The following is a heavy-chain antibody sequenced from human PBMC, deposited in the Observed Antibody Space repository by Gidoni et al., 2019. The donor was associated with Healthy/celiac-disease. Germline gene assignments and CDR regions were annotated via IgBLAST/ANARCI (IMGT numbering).Heavy chain of an antibody. Sequence: QLQLQESGPGLVKSSETLSLTCTVSGGSISSSSYYWGWIRQPPGKGLEWIGSIYDRGSTYYTPSLKSRVTISVDTSKNQFSLKLSSVTAADTAVYYCARVTYYYDSSGYYRQFYFDYWGQGTLVTVSS. J-gene: IGHJ4*02. CDR2: IYDRGST. CDR3: ARVTYYYDSSGYYRQFYFDY. CDR1: GGSISSSSYY. V-gene: IGHV4-39*01. D-gene: IGHD3-22*01.